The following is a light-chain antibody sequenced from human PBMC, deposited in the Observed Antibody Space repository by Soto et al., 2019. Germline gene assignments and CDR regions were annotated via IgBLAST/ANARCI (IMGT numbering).Light chain of an antibody. CDR2: DAS. CDR3: QQYNSYSHT. CDR1: QSISSW. Sequence: DIQMTQSPSTLSASVGDRVTITCRASQSISSWLAWYQPKPGKAPKLLIYDASSLESGVPSRFSGSGSGTEFTLTISSLQPDDFATSYCQQYNSYSHTFGQGTKVDIE. V-gene: IGKV1-5*01. J-gene: IGKJ2*01.